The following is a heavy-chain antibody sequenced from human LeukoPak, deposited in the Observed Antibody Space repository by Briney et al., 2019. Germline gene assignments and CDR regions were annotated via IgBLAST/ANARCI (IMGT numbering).Heavy chain of an antibody. CDR1: GYSFTAYW. CDR2: IYPGDSDT. Sequence: GESLKISCKGSGYSFTAYWIGWVRQMPGKGLEWMGIIYPGDSDTRYSPSFQGQVTISADKSISTAYLQWSSLKASDTAMYYCARHQIVGATRSPFDYWGQGTLVTVSS. J-gene: IGHJ4*02. V-gene: IGHV5-51*01. CDR3: ARHQIVGATRSPFDY. D-gene: IGHD1-26*01.